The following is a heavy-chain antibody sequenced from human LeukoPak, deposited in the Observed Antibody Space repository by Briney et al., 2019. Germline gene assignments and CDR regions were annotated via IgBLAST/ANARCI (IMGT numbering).Heavy chain of an antibody. Sequence: PSETLSLTCGVYGGSFSGYYWSWLRQPPGKGREWIGEINPRGSTNYTPSLKSRVTLSADTSKNQFSLTLNSVTAADTAVYYCARRRLGYYFDYWGQGTLVTVSS. CDR2: INPRGST. J-gene: IGHJ4*02. CDR1: GGSFSGYY. CDR3: ARRRLGYYFDY. D-gene: IGHD5-24*01. V-gene: IGHV4-34*01.